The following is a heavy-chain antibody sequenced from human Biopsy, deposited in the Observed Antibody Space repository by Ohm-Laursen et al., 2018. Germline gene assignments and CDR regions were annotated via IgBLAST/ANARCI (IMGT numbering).Heavy chain of an antibody. V-gene: IGHV3-74*01. D-gene: IGHD6-19*01. J-gene: IGHJ4*02. CDR1: GFTFSDYW. Sequence: GSLRLSCSASGFTFSDYWINWVRQAPGRGLVWVSRINGDGTNTNYADSVKGRFTISRDNAKNTLYLQMNSLRAEDTAVYYCARDNWLGYWGQGILVTVSS. CDR2: INGDGTNT. CDR3: ARDNWLGY.